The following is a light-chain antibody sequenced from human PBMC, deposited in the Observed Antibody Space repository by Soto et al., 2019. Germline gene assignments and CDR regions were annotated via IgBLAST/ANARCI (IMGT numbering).Light chain of an antibody. CDR1: QSVSSY. V-gene: IGKV3-11*01. CDR3: QQRSDWST. Sequence: EIVLTQSPATLSLSPGERATLSCRASQSVSSYLAWYQQKPGQAPRLLIHDASNRATGVPSRFSGSGSTTDFTLTISSLEPEDFAVYYCQQRSDWSTFGQGTKLEIK. J-gene: IGKJ2*01. CDR2: DAS.